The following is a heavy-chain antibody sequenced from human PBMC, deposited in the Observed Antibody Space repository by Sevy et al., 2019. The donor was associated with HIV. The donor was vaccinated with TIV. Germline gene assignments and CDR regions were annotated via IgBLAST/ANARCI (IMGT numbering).Heavy chain of an antibody. CDR3: AKSLRPDIVVSAAHHTYYYGMDV. Sequence: GGSLRLSCAASGFTFSNFKMSWVRQAPGKGREWVSSISGSSNYIYYADSVKGRFTISRDNSKNTVYVEMTSLRADDTAIYYCAKSLRPDIVVSAAHHTYYYGMDVWGQGTTVTVSS. V-gene: IGHV3-21*04. J-gene: IGHJ6*02. CDR2: ISGSSNYI. CDR1: GFTFSNFK. D-gene: IGHD2-2*01.